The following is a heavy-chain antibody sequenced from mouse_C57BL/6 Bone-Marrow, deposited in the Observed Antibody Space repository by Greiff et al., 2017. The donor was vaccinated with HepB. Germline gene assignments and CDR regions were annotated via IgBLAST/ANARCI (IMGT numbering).Heavy chain of an antibody. CDR2: IYPRSGNT. D-gene: IGHD2-4*01. Sequence: QVQLQQSGAELARPGASVKLSCKASGYTFTSYGISWVKQRTGQGLEWIGEIYPRSGNTYYNEKFKGKATLTADKSSSTAYMELRSLTSEDSAIYYCARERLRRGYAMDYWGQGTSVTVSS. J-gene: IGHJ4*01. CDR3: ARERLRRGYAMDY. V-gene: IGHV1-81*01. CDR1: GYTFTSYG.